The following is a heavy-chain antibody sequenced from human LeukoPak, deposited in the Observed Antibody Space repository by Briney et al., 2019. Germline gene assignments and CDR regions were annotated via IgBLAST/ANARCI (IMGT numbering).Heavy chain of an antibody. J-gene: IGHJ4*02. D-gene: IGHD2-15*01. CDR1: GGSISRGSYY. V-gene: IGHV4-61*02. CDR3: ARERRYCSGGSCFDFDY. Sequence: SQTLSLTCTVSGGSISRGSYYWSWVRQPAGKGLEWIGRIYSSGSTNYNPSLKSRVTISVDTSENQFSLKLSSVTAADTAVYYCARERRYCSGGSCFDFDYWGQGTLVTVPS. CDR2: IYSSGST.